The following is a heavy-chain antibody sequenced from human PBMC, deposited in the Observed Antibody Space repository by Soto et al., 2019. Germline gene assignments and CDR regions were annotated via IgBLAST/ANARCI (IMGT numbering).Heavy chain of an antibody. CDR2: IIPIFGTA. Sequence: GASVKVSCKASGGTFSSYAISWVRQAPGQGLEWMGGIIPIFGTANYAQKFQGRVTITADESTSTAYMELSSLRSEDTAVYYCARDQDRLQLGGNYYYILDVWGQGTTVTVS. V-gene: IGHV1-69*13. D-gene: IGHD1-1*01. CDR1: GGTFSSYA. CDR3: ARDQDRLQLGGNYYYILDV. J-gene: IGHJ6*02.